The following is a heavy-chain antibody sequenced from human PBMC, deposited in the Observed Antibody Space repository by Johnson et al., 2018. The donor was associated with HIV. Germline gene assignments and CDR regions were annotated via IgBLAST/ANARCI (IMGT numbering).Heavy chain of an antibody. J-gene: IGHJ3*02. CDR1: GLNFSDYG. CDR2: ISFDGSNK. Sequence: QVQLVESGGGVVQPGRSVRLSCAASGLNFSDYGMHWVRQAPGKGLEWVAVISFDGSNKYYADSVKGRFNISRDNSKNTLYLQMNSLRAEDTAVYYCATYYDNSGYTLWGNAFDIWGQGTMVTVSS. V-gene: IGHV3-30-3*01. CDR3: ATYYDNSGYTLWGNAFDI. D-gene: IGHD3-22*01.